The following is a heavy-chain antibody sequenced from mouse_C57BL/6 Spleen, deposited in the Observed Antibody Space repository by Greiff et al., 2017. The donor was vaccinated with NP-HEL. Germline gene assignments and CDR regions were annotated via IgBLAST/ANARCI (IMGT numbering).Heavy chain of an antibody. Sequence: QVQLQQPGAELVKPGASVKLSCKASGYTFTSYWMHWVRQRPGQGLEWIGMIHPDSGSTNYNEKFKSKATLTVDKSSSTAYMQLSSLTSEDSAVYYCTRIYDGYYWGQGTTLTVSS. J-gene: IGHJ2*01. CDR2: IHPDSGST. CDR1: GYTFTSYW. V-gene: IGHV1-64*01. D-gene: IGHD2-3*01. CDR3: TRIYDGYY.